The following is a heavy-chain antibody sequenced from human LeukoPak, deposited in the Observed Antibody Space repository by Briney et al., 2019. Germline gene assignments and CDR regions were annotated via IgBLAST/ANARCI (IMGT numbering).Heavy chain of an antibody. V-gene: IGHV1-24*01. CDR3: ATELYSYGDYVFTGY. CDR1: GYTLTELS. Sequence: ASVKVSCKVSGYTLTELSMHWVRQAPGKGLEWMGGFDPEDGETIYAQKFHGRVTMTEDTSTDTAYMELSSLRSEDTAVYYCATELYSYGDYVFTGYWGQGTLVTVSS. J-gene: IGHJ4*02. D-gene: IGHD4-17*01. CDR2: FDPEDGET.